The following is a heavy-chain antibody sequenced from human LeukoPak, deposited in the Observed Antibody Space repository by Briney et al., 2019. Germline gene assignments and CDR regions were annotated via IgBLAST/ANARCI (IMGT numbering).Heavy chain of an antibody. J-gene: IGHJ4*02. V-gene: IGHV1-18*01. CDR2: ISAYNGNT. Sequence: ASVKVSCKASGYTFTSYGISWVRQAPGQGLEWMGWISAYNGNTSYAQKLQGRVTMTTDTSTSTAYMELRSLRSDDTAVYCRARRYYYDSSGYYYYPYFDYWGQGTLVTVSS. CDR3: ARRYYYDSSGYYYYPYFDY. D-gene: IGHD3-22*01. CDR1: GYTFTSYG.